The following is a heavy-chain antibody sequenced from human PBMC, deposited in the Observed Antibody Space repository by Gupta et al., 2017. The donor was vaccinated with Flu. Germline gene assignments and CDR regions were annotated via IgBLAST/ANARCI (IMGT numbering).Heavy chain of an antibody. J-gene: IGHJ5*02. V-gene: IGHV4-39*01. CDR2: IYYSGST. CDR3: ARYDYSGYFWYRNWFDP. Sequence: WIRQPPGKGLEWIGSIYYSGSTFYTSSLKSRITMSVDTSKNQFSLKLNSVTAADTAVYYCARYDYSGYFWYRNWFDPWGQGTLVTVSS. D-gene: IGHD3-22*01.